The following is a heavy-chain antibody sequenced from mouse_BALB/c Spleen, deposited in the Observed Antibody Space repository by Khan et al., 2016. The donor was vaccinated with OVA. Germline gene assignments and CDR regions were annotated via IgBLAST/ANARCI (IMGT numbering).Heavy chain of an antibody. D-gene: IGHD1-1*01. J-gene: IGHJ3*01. V-gene: IGHV1-7*01. CDR2: INPSTDYT. Sequence: QIQLVQSGAELAKPGASVKMSCKASGYTFTSFWMHWVKQRPGQGLEWIGYINPSTDYTEYNQRFKDKATLTADKSSSTAYMRLTSLTSDDSAVYYCVNHGSTSAWFTYWGQGTLGTVSA. CDR3: VNHGSTSAWFTY. CDR1: GYTFTSFW.